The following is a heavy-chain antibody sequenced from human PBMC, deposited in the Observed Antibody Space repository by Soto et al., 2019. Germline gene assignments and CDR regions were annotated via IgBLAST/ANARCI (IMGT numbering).Heavy chain of an antibody. V-gene: IGHV3-21*01. D-gene: IGHD3-16*02. CDR3: ARDGEDYDYIWGGYRYADY. CDR1: GFTFSSYS. Sequence: PGGSLRLSCAASGFTFSSYSMNWVRQAPGKGLEWVSSISSSSSYIYYADSVKGRFTISRDNAKNSLYLQMNSLRAEDTAVYYCARDGEDYDYIWGGYRYADYWGQGTLVTVSS. J-gene: IGHJ4*02. CDR2: ISSSSSYI.